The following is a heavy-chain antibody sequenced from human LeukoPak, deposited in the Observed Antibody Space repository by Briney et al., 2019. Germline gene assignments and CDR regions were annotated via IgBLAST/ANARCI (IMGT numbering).Heavy chain of an antibody. CDR3: AKDMSIAAAAPDY. CDR1: GFTFSSYA. V-gene: IGHV3-30-3*01. Sequence: GGSLRLSCAASGFTFSSYAMHWVRQAPGKGLEWVAVISYDGSNKYYADSVKGRFTISRDNSKNTLYLQMNSLRAEDTAVYYCAKDMSIAAAAPDYWGQGTLVTVSS. CDR2: ISYDGSNK. J-gene: IGHJ4*02. D-gene: IGHD6-13*01.